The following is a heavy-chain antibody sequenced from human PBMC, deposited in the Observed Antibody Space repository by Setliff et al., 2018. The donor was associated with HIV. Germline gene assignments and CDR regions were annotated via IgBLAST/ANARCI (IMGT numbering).Heavy chain of an antibody. CDR3: ARDGEIGPDF. CDR1: GFNFINYG. D-gene: IGHD3-3*01. V-gene: IGHV1-18*01. CDR2: ISVFNGDT. J-gene: IGHJ4*02. Sequence: ASVKVSCKASGFNFINYGISWVRQAPGQGLEWMGWISVFNGDTTYAQNLQGRFTMTSDTSTTTAYMELRNLRSDDTAVYYCARDGEIGPDFWGQGTLVTVSS.